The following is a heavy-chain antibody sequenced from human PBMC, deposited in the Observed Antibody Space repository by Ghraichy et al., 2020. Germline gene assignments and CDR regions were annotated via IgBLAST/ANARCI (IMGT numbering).Heavy chain of an antibody. D-gene: IGHD6-6*01. V-gene: IGHV4-39*01. CDR3: ARLGSSSGFDY. Sequence: LSLTCTVSGGSISSSSYYWGWIRQPPGKGLEWIGSIYYSGSTYYNPSLKSRVTISVDTSKNQFSLKLSSVTAADTAVYYCARLGSSSGFDYWGQGTLVTVSS. CDR1: GGSISSSSYY. CDR2: IYYSGST. J-gene: IGHJ4*02.